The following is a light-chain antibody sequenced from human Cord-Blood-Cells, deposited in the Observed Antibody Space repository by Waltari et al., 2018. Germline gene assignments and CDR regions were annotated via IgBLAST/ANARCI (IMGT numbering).Light chain of an antibody. Sequence: DIQMPQSPSSLSASVGDRVTITCRASQSISSYLNWYQQKPGKAPKRLIYAASSLQSGVPSRFSGSGSGTDFTLTISSLQPEDFATYYCQQSYSTPWTFGQGTKVEIK. CDR3: QQSYSTPWT. J-gene: IGKJ1*01. V-gene: IGKV1-39*01. CDR1: QSISSY. CDR2: AAS.